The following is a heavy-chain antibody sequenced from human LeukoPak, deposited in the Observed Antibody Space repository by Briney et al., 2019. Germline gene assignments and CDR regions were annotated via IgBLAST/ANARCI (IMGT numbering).Heavy chain of an antibody. D-gene: IGHD6-6*01. V-gene: IGHV3-30-3*01. CDR3: ARDRIAARPRDAFDI. CDR1: GFTFSSYA. Sequence: GGSLRLSCAASGFTFSSYAMHWVRQAPGKGLEWVAVISYDGSNKYYADSVKGRFTISRDNSKNTLYLQMNSLRAEDTAVYYCARDRIAARPRDAFDIWGQGTMVTVSS. J-gene: IGHJ3*02. CDR2: ISYDGSNK.